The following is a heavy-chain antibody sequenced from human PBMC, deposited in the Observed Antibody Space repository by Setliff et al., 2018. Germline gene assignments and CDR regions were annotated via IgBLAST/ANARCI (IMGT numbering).Heavy chain of an antibody. CDR2: IKEDGSEK. Sequence: GGSLRLSCAASGFTFSKYWMSWVRQAPGKGPEWVANIKEDGSEKYYVDSVKGRFTISRDNAKNSLYLEMNSLRAEDTAVYYCASYCSSTSCPFDYWGQGTLVTVSS. V-gene: IGHV3-7*01. CDR1: GFTFSKYW. J-gene: IGHJ4*02. CDR3: ASYCSSTSCPFDY. D-gene: IGHD2-2*01.